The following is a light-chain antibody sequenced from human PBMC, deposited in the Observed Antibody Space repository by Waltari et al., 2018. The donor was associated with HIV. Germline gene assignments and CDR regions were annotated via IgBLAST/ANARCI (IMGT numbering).Light chain of an antibody. CDR3: FSTDTINNPL. CDR2: EDV. Sequence: SFELTQPPSVSVSPGQTARITCSGDELPKKYAYWYQQRSGQAPVLVIYEDVQRPYGIPERFSGSSSGTVATLTISGAQVADEADYYCFSTDTINNPLFGGGTKLTVL. CDR1: ELPKKY. V-gene: IGLV3-10*01. J-gene: IGLJ2*01.